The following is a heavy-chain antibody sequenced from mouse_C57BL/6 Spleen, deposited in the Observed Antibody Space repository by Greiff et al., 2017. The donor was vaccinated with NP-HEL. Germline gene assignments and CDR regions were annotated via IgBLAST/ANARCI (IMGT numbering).Heavy chain of an antibody. CDR1: GYTFTSYW. D-gene: IGHD2-2*01. CDR2: IYPGSGST. Sequence: QVHVKQPGAELVKPGASVKMSCKASGYTFTSYWITWVKQRPGQGLEWIGDIYPGSGSTNYNEKFKSKATLTVDTSSSTAYMQLSSLTSEDSAVYYCARSEVTTNAMDYWGQGTSVTVSS. CDR3: ARSEVTTNAMDY. V-gene: IGHV1-55*01. J-gene: IGHJ4*01.